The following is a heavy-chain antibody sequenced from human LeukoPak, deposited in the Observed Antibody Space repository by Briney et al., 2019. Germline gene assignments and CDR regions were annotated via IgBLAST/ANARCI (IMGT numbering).Heavy chain of an antibody. Sequence: GGSLRLSCAASGFTFSSYSMNWVRQAPGKGLEWVSYISSSSTIYYADSVKGRFTISRDNAKNSLYLRMNSLRAEDTAVYYCARITIFGVVTPDYWGQGTLVTVSS. CDR1: GFTFSSYS. D-gene: IGHD3-3*01. V-gene: IGHV3-48*04. J-gene: IGHJ4*02. CDR3: ARITIFGVVTPDY. CDR2: ISSSSTI.